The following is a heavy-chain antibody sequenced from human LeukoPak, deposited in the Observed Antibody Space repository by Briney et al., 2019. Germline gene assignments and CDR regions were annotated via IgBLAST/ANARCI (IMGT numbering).Heavy chain of an antibody. CDR3: ARDSGMVRGTVDY. Sequence: GASVKVSCKVSGYTLTELSMHWVRQAPGQGLEWMGIINPSGGSTSYAQKFQGRVTMTRDTSTSTVYMELSSLRSEDTAVYYCARDSGMVRGTVDYWGQGTLVTVSS. D-gene: IGHD3-10*01. CDR1: GYTLTELS. J-gene: IGHJ4*02. CDR2: INPSGGST. V-gene: IGHV1-46*01.